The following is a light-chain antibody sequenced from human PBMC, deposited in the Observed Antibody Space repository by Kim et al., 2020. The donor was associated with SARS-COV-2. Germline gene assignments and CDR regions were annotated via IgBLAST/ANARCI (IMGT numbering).Light chain of an antibody. CDR1: SLRRYY. Sequence: LGQKVRITCQGDSLRRYYASWYQQKPGQAPVFIIYGKNNRPSGIPDRFSASSSGNTASMTITGAQAEDEADYYCNSRDSSGNSYVFGTGTKVTVL. CDR2: GKN. CDR3: NSRDSSGNSYV. J-gene: IGLJ1*01. V-gene: IGLV3-19*01.